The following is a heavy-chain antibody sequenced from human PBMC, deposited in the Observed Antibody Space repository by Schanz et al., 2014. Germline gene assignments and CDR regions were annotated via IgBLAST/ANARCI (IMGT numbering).Heavy chain of an antibody. D-gene: IGHD3-9*01. CDR2: VSRSTPDI. CDR1: GFTFSSYS. V-gene: IGHV3-48*04. J-gene: IGHJ4*02. CDR3: AKDINPYTDVLRHDLPDS. Sequence: EVQLVESGGGLVQPGGSLRLSCTASGFTFSSYSMNWVRQAPGKGLEWVSYVSRSTPDIYYADSVKGRFTISRDNAKNSLYLQMNSLTVDDTALYYCAKDINPYTDVLRHDLPDSWGQGTRVTVSS.